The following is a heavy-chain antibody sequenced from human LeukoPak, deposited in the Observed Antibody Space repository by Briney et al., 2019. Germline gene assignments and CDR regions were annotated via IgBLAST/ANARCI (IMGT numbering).Heavy chain of an antibody. J-gene: IGHJ6*03. Sequence: PSETLSLTCAVSGYSISSGYYWGWIRQPPGKGLEWIGSIYHSGSTYYNPSLKSRVTISVDTSKNQFSLKLSSVTAADTAVYYCARVHGSSYYYYYMDVWGKGTTVTVSS. CDR1: GYSISSGYY. CDR3: ARVHGSSYYYYYMDV. CDR2: IYHSGST. D-gene: IGHD3-10*01. V-gene: IGHV4-38-2*01.